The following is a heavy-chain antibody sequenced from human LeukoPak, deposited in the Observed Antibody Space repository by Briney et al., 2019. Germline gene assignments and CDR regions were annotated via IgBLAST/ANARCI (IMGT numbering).Heavy chain of an antibody. J-gene: IGHJ5*02. Sequence: PSETLSLTCTVSGGSISSGGYYWRWVRQHPGKGLEWIGYIYYSGNTYYNPSLKSRVTISVDTSKKQFSLKLSSVTAADTAVYYCARVITSLFDPWGQGNLVTVSS. CDR1: GGSISSGGYY. V-gene: IGHV4-31*03. CDR3: ARVITSLFDP. CDR2: IYYSGNT. D-gene: IGHD2/OR15-2a*01.